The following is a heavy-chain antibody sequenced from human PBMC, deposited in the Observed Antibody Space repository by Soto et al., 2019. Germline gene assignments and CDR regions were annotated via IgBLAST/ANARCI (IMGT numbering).Heavy chain of an antibody. Sequence: QVQLVQSGAEVKKPGSSVKVSCKASGGTFSSYAISWVRQAPGQGLEWMGGIIPIVGTANYAQTVQGRGTITADESTSTAYMELRSLRSEDTAVYYCARADIILMVYARYYGMDVWGQGTTVTVSS. V-gene: IGHV1-69*01. CDR2: IIPIVGTA. D-gene: IGHD2-8*01. CDR3: ARADIILMVYARYYGMDV. J-gene: IGHJ6*02. CDR1: GGTFSSYA.